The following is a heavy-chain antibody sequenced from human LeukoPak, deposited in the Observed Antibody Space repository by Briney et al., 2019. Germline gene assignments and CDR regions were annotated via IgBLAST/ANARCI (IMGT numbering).Heavy chain of an antibody. J-gene: IGHJ4*02. CDR1: GYTFTGYY. D-gene: IGHD2-2*01. V-gene: IGHV1-18*04. Sequence: GASVKVSCKASGYTFTGYYMHWVRQAPGQGLEWTGWISAYNGNTNYAQKLQGRVTMTTDTSTSTAYMELRSLRSDDTAVYYCARALSSGCSSTSCSDFDYWGQGTLVTVSS. CDR3: ARALSSGCSSTSCSDFDY. CDR2: ISAYNGNT.